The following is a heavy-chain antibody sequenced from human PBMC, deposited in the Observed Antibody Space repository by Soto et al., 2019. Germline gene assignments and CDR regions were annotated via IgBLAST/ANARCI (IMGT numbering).Heavy chain of an antibody. Sequence: GGSLRLSCAASGFTFSSYAMHWVRQAPGKGLEWVAVISYDGSNKYYADSVKGRFTISRDNSKNTLYLQMNSLRAEDTAVYYCAVSSSFDYWGQGTLVTVSS. CDR1: GFTFSSYA. J-gene: IGHJ4*02. V-gene: IGHV3-30-3*01. CDR3: AVSSSFDY. D-gene: IGHD6-6*01. CDR2: ISYDGSNK.